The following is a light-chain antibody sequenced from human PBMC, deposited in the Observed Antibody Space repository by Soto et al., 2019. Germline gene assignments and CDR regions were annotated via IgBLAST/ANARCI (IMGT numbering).Light chain of an antibody. V-gene: IGLV1-40*01. CDR3: VLYMGRGTPYV. J-gene: IGLJ1*01. CDR1: TSNIGANYD. CDR2: GSF. Sequence: QSILTQPPSLSGAPGQTVTISCTGTTSNIGANYDVHWYQQRPGVAPKTLIFGSFERPSGVPDRFSASILGNKAALTITGAQADDESDYFCVLYMGRGTPYVFGTGTKLTVL.